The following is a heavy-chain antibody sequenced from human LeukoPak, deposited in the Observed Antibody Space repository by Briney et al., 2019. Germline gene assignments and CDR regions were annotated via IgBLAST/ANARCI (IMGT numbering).Heavy chain of an antibody. D-gene: IGHD2-2*01. Sequence: GGSLRLSCAASGFTFSSYGMHWVRQAPGKGLEWGAVIWYDGSNKYYAESVKGRFTISRDNSKNTLYLQMNSLRAEDTAVYYCARDRSSNEYYFDYWGQGTLVTVSS. CDR2: IWYDGSNK. V-gene: IGHV3-30*19. CDR1: GFTFSSYG. CDR3: ARDRSSNEYYFDY. J-gene: IGHJ4*02.